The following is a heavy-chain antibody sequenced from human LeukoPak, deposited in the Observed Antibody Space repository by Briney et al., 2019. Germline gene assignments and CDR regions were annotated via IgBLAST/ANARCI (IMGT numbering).Heavy chain of an antibody. Sequence: ASVKVSCKTSGYSFTRQDMHWVRQAPGQSLEWMGCINPGNGDTKYSPEFQGRVTITRDTSATTAYMELSSLRSDDMAVYYCTLYNYWGQGTLVTVSS. D-gene: IGHD2-2*02. CDR3: TLYNY. CDR2: INPGNGDT. V-gene: IGHV1-3*03. J-gene: IGHJ4*02. CDR1: GYSFTRQD.